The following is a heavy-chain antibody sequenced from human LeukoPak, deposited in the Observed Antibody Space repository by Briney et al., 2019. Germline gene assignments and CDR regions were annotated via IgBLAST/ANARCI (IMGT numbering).Heavy chain of an antibody. CDR2: ISGSGGST. CDR1: GFTFSSYA. D-gene: IGHD3-9*01. Sequence: GGSLRLSCVASGFTFSSYAMSWVRQAPGKGLEWVSAISGSGGSTYYADSVKGRFTISRDNSKNTLYLQMNSLRAEDTAVYYCAKDPYYDILTGFRNWFDPWGQGTLVTVSS. J-gene: IGHJ5*02. CDR3: AKDPYYDILTGFRNWFDP. V-gene: IGHV3-23*01.